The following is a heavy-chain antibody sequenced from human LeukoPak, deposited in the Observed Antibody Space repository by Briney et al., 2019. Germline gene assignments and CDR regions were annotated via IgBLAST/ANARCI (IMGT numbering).Heavy chain of an antibody. CDR2: IYTSGST. Sequence: SETLSLTCTVSGGSITSSLYYWGWIRQPPGKGLEWIGRIYTSGSTSYNPSLKSRVTMSVDTSKNQFSLKLSSVTAADTAVYYCARGIAAAGTSWFDPWGQGTLVTVSS. D-gene: IGHD6-13*01. V-gene: IGHV4-61*05. CDR1: GGSITSSLYY. CDR3: ARGIAAAGTSWFDP. J-gene: IGHJ5*02.